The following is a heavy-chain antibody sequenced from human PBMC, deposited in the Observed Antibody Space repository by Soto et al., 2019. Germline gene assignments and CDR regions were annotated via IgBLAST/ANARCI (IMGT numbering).Heavy chain of an antibody. CDR1: WFTFSGSA. CDR3: TSFGDSSRSQPPLNSY. V-gene: IGHV3-73*01. D-gene: IGHD3-22*01. CDR2: IRSKANSYAA. J-gene: IGHJ4*02. Sequence: VGSLRLSSAASWFTFSGSAMHWVRQASGKGLEWVGRIRSKANSYAAAYAASVKGRFTISRDDSKNTAYLQMNSLKTEDTAVYYCTSFGDSSRSQPPLNSYWGQGTLVTVSS.